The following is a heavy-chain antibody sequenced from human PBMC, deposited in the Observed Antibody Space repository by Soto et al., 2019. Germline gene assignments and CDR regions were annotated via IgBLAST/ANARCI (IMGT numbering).Heavy chain of an antibody. D-gene: IGHD6-13*01. J-gene: IGHJ5*02. CDR3: AKDGEQQLVRGWFDP. CDR2: ISGSGGST. Sequence: GGSLRLSCAASGFTFSSYAMGWVRQAPGKGLEWVSAISGSGGSTYYADSVKGRFTISRDNSKNTLYLQMNSLRAEDTAVYYCAKDGEQQLVRGWFDPWGQGTLVTVSS. CDR1: GFTFSSYA. V-gene: IGHV3-23*01.